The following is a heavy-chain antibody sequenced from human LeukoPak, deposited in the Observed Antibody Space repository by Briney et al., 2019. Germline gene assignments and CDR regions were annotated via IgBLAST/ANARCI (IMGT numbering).Heavy chain of an antibody. J-gene: IGHJ6*02. Sequence: GESLKISCKASGYSFTTYWIGWVRQVPGKGLEWVGIIYPADSTAKYSPSFQGQVTISADKSISTAYLQWSSLKASDTAMYYCARHGGWGYYYYGMDVWGQGTTVTVSS. CDR3: ARHGGWGYYYYGMDV. CDR2: IYPADSTA. CDR1: GYSFTTYW. D-gene: IGHD3-16*01. V-gene: IGHV5-51*01.